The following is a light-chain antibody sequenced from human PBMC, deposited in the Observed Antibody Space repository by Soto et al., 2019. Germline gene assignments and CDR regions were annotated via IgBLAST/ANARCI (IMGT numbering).Light chain of an antibody. Sequence: ELVMTQSPATLSVSPGETATLSCRASQYVSNKVAWYQQKPGQAPSLLILGASPRVTVISAMFSGSGSGAEFPLSIISLLSEDSAVYSCKQYTECSPFTFGQGTRLEI. CDR3: KQYTECSPFT. V-gene: IGKV3-15*01. J-gene: IGKJ5*01. CDR2: GAS. CDR1: QYVSNK.